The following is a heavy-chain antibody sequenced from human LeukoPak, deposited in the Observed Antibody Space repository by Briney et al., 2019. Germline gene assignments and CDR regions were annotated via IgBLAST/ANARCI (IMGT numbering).Heavy chain of an antibody. V-gene: IGHV4-39*07. CDR3: ARTYYDFWSGYSPRNNYMDV. J-gene: IGHJ6*03. CDR1: GGSISSSSYY. D-gene: IGHD3-3*01. CDR2: IYYSGST. Sequence: SETLSLTCTVSGGSISSSSYYWGWIRQPPGKGLEWIGSIYYSGSTYYNPSLKSRVTISVDTSKNQFSLELSSVTAADTAVYYCARTYYDFWSGYSPRNNYMDVWGKGTTVTVSS.